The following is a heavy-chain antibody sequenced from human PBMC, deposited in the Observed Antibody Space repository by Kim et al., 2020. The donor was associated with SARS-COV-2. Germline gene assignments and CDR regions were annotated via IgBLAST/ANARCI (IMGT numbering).Heavy chain of an antibody. J-gene: IGHJ4*02. Sequence: ADPVKGRFTISRDNSKNTLYLQMNSLRAEDTAVYYCAKDLGVGATVYFDYWGQGTLVTVSS. CDR3: AKDLGVGATVYFDY. D-gene: IGHD1-26*01. V-gene: IGHV3-23*03.